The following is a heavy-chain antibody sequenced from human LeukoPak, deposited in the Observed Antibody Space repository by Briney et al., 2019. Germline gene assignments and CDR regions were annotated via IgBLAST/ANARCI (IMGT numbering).Heavy chain of an antibody. V-gene: IGHV1-69*13. CDR1: GGTFSSYA. J-gene: IGHJ4*02. Sequence: SVKVSCKASGGTFSSYAISWVRQAPGQGLEWMGGIIPIFGTANYAQKFQGRVTITADESTSTAYMELSSLRSEDTVVYYCATAPRSRFLEWLSFDYWGQGTLVTVSS. D-gene: IGHD3-3*01. CDR2: IIPIFGTA. CDR3: ATAPRSRFLEWLSFDY.